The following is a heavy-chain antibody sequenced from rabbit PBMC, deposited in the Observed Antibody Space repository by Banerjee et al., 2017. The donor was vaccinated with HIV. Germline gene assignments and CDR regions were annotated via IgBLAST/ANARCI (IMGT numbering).Heavy chain of an antibody. CDR3: ARDRAGAGDIGDGMFNL. D-gene: IGHD2-1*01. CDR1: GFSFSSGYY. V-gene: IGHV1S45*01. CDR2: TNGGNGGV. Sequence: QEQLEESGGDLVKPEGSLTLTCTASGFSFSSGYYMSWVRQAPGKGLEWIACTNGGNGGVYCTPWAKGRFTISKTSSTTVTLQMTSLTAPDAANYFCARDRAGAGDIGDGMFNLWGQGTLVTVS. J-gene: IGHJ4*01.